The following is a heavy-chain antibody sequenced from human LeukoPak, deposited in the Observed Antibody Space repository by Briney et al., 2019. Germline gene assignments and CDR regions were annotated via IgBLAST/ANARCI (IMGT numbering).Heavy chain of an antibody. J-gene: IGHJ3*02. V-gene: IGHV1-2*02. CDR2: INPNSGGT. D-gene: IGHD3-22*01. CDR1: GYTFTAHY. Sequence: ASVKVSCKASGYTFTAHYMHWVRQAPGQGLEWMGWINPNSGGTKYALNFQGRVTMTRDTSIRTVYMELSRLRSDDTAVYYCARDYYDNSGFGAFDIWGQGTMVTVSS. CDR3: ARDYYDNSGFGAFDI.